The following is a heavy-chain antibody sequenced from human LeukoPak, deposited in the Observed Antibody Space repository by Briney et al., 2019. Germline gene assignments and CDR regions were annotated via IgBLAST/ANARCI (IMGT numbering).Heavy chain of an antibody. CDR2: ITGSGGTT. CDR1: AFTFSDYA. Sequence: SGGSLRLSCAASAFTFSDYAMTWVRQAPGKGLEWVSAITGSGGTTYYADSVKGRFTISRDNSKNTLYLQMNSLRAEDTALYYCARGSYSYGYFGSYWGQRTLVTVSS. V-gene: IGHV3-23*01. CDR3: ARGSYSYGYFGSY. J-gene: IGHJ4*02. D-gene: IGHD5-18*01.